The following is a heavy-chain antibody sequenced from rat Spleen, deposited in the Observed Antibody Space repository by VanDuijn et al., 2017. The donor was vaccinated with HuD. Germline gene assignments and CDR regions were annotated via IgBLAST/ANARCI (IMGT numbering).Heavy chain of an antibody. CDR2: ISPGGGSS. CDR3: VLFRTGVAY. J-gene: IGHJ3*01. Sequence: EVQLVESDGGLVQPGRSLKLSCSASGFTFSDYYMAWVRQAPTKGLDWVAYISPGGGSSYYRDSVKGRFTISRDNAKDNLYLQMDSLRSEDTATYYCVLFRTGVAYWGQGTLVTVSS. D-gene: IGHD5-1*01. CDR1: GFTFSDYY. V-gene: IGHV5-27*01.